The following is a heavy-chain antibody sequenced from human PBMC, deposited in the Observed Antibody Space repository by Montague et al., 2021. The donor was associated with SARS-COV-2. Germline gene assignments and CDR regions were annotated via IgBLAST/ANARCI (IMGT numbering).Heavy chain of an antibody. V-gene: IGHV4-59*01. CDR1: GGSISSYY. CDR3: ARVFPRWLPFGHYFDY. D-gene: IGHD5-24*01. J-gene: IGHJ4*02. CDR2: IYYSGST. Sequence: SETLSLTCTVSGGSISSYYWSWIRQPPGKGLEWIGYIYYSGSTNYNPSLKSRVTISVDTSKNQFSLKLSSVTAADTAVYYCARVFPRWLPFGHYFDYWGQGTLVTVSS.